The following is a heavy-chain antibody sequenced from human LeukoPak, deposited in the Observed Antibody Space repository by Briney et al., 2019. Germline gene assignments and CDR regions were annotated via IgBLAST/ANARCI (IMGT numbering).Heavy chain of an antibody. CDR1: GGTFSSYA. CDR2: IIPIFGTA. D-gene: IGHD2-2*01. V-gene: IGHV1-69*05. Sequence: SVKVSCKASGGTFSSYAISWVRQAPGQGLEWMGGIIPIFGTANYAQKFQGRVTITTDESTSTAYMELSSLRSEDTAVYYCARAEPAAINWFDPWGQGTLVTVSS. CDR3: ARAEPAAINWFDP. J-gene: IGHJ5*02.